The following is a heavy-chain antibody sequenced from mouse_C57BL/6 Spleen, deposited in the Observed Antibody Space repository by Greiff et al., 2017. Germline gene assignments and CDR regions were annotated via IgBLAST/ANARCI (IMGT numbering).Heavy chain of an antibody. D-gene: IGHD2-1*01. CDR2: VYPRDGSI. V-gene: IGHV1-78*01. CDR1: GYILTDHT. CDR3: ARYGNYGYFDV. Sequence: QVQLQQSDAELVKPGASVKIACKVSGYILTDHTIHWVKQRPEQGLEWIGCVYPRDGSIKYNDNFKGKATLTADKSSSTAYMQLTSLTSEDSAVYFCARYGNYGYFDVWGTGTTVTVSS. J-gene: IGHJ1*03.